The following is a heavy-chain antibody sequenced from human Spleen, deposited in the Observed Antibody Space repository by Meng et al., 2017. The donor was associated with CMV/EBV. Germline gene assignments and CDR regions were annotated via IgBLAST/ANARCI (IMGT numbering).Heavy chain of an antibody. CDR2: IRYDGSDK. Sequence: GGSLRLSCAASGFTFSSYGMHWVRQAPGNGLEWVTFIRYDGSDKYYADSVKGRFTISRDNSKNTLYLQMSSLRAEDTAVYYCATTAKGGWELLREDYWGQGTLVTVSS. J-gene: IGHJ4*02. CDR1: GFTFSSYG. CDR3: ATTAKGGWELLREDY. V-gene: IGHV3-30*02. D-gene: IGHD1-26*01.